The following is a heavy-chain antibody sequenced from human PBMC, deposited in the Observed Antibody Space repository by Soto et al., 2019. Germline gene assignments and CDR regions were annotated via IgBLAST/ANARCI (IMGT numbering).Heavy chain of an antibody. CDR1: GSSVSSSGVG. J-gene: IGHJ4*02. CDR3: VYTHGRSSHFEY. Sequence: SGPTLVNPTQTLTLTCTLSGSSVSSSGVGVGWIRQPPGKALEWLALIYWDDDKRYSPSLKSRLTITKETSKNQVVLTMASVDPVDTATYFCVYTHGRSSHFEYWGQGMLVTVSS. CDR2: IYWDDDK. V-gene: IGHV2-5*02. D-gene: IGHD6-6*01.